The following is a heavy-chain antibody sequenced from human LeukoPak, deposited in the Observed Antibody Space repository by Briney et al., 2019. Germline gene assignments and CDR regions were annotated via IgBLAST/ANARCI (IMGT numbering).Heavy chain of an antibody. D-gene: IGHD1-26*01. CDR1: GYIFTDYY. V-gene: IGHV1/OR15-1*04. CDR2: INPNSGGT. Sequence: GASVKVSCKASGYIFTDYYMHWVRQAPGQELGWMGRINPNSGGTNYAQKFQGRVTMTRDTSTSTVYMELSSLRSEDTAVYYCHGRTYGMDVWGQGTTVTVSS. CDR3: HGRTYGMDV. J-gene: IGHJ6*02.